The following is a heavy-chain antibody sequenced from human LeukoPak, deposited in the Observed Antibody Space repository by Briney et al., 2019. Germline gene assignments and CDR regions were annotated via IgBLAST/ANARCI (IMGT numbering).Heavy chain of an antibody. CDR2: IYPGDSDT. V-gene: IGHV5-51*01. CDR3: ARHKAGPGSSWYYPAPYYFDY. D-gene: IGHD6-13*01. J-gene: IGHJ4*02. Sequence: GESLKISCKGSGYSFTSYWIGWVRQMPGKGLEWMGIIYPGDSDTRYSPSFQGQVTISADKSISTAYLQWSSLKASDTAMYYCARHKAGPGSSWYYPAPYYFDYWGQGTLVTVSS. CDR1: GYSFTSYW.